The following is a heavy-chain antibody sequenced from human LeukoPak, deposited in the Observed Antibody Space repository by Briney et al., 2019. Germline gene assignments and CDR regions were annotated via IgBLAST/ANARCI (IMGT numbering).Heavy chain of an antibody. Sequence: GGSLRPSCAASGFTFSSYSMNWVRQAPGKGLEWVSSISSSSSYIYYADSVKGRFTISRDNAKNSLYLQMNSLRAEDTAVYYCARGSLTGYFDYWGQGTLVTVSS. CDR3: ARGSLTGYFDY. CDR2: ISSSSSYI. CDR1: GFTFSSYS. V-gene: IGHV3-21*01. J-gene: IGHJ4*02.